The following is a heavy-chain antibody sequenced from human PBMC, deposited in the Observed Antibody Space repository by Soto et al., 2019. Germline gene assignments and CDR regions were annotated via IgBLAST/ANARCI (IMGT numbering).Heavy chain of an antibody. D-gene: IGHD3-22*01. Sequence: QVQLVQSGAEVRKPGSSVKVSCKASGGTFSRHAISWVRQAPGQGLEWMGGIIPMFGTANHAQEFQGRVTIIADESTSTAYMELSSLRSEDTAIYYCARGWGYDSSDYYYAYWGQGTVVIVSS. J-gene: IGHJ4*02. CDR2: IIPMFGTA. CDR3: ARGWGYDSSDYYYAY. V-gene: IGHV1-69*01. CDR1: GGTFSRHA.